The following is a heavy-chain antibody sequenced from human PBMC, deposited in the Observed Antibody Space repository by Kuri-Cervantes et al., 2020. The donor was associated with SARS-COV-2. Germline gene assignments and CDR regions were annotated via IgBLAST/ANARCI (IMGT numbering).Heavy chain of an antibody. CDR2: IIPIFGTA. CDR1: GGTFSSYA. V-gene: IGHV1-69*05. Sequence: SVKVSCKASGGTFSSYAISWVRQAPGQGLEWMGGIIPIFGTANYAQKFQGRVTITTDESTSTAYTELSSLRSEDTAVYYCARDTRGGLFQPDAFDIWGQGTMVTVSS. J-gene: IGHJ3*02. D-gene: IGHD3-22*01. CDR3: ARDTRGGLFQPDAFDI.